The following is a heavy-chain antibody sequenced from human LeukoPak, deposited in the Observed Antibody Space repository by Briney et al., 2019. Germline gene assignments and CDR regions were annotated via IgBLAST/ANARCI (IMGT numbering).Heavy chain of an antibody. CDR1: GGSISSGTYY. J-gene: IGHJ4*02. V-gene: IGHV4-31*03. Sequence: SQTLSLTCSVSGGSISSGTYYWTWLRQHPGKGLEWIGYIYYTGSTYYNPSLKSRVSISVDKSKNQFSLKLASVTAADTAVYYCATDLAARTGPVDYWGQGTLVTVSS. CDR3: ATDLAARTGPVDY. CDR2: IYYTGST. D-gene: IGHD6-6*01.